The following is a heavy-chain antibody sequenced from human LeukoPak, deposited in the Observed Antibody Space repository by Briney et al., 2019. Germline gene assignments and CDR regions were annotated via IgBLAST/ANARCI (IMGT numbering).Heavy chain of an antibody. V-gene: IGHV1-2*02. CDR3: ARAHIGNDLFIDY. D-gene: IGHD2-21*01. CDR1: GYTFTGYY. J-gene: IGHJ4*02. Sequence: ASVKVSCKASGYTFTGYYMHWVRQAPGQGLEWMRWINPYSGATNYAQKFQGRVTMTRDTSISTAYMDLSSLKSDDTAVYYCARAHIGNDLFIDYWGQGTLVTVSS. CDR2: INPYSGAT.